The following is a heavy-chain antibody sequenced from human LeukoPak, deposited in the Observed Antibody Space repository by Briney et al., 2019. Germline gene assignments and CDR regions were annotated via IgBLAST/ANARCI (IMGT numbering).Heavy chain of an antibody. J-gene: IGHJ4*02. CDR2: YHNSRTT. CDR1: GGSISGYS. Sequence: SDTLSLLCTVSGGSISGYSGIWLRHPPGQGVERIKDYHNSRTTSYTPSLTGRVTTSVDTAIDQIPLKLNSVTAADTAVYYCARGHLGLSRWGQGTLVTVSS. D-gene: IGHD3-10*01. V-gene: IGHV4-59*07. CDR3: ARGHLGLSR.